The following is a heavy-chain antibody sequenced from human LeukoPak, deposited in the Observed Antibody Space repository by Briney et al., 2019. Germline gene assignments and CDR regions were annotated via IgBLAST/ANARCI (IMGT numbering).Heavy chain of an antibody. Sequence: GGSLRLSCAASGFTFSSYWMNWVRQAPGKGLVWVSRIASDGSSTTYADSVKGRFSISRDHARNSLYLQMNNLRGEDTAIYYCARDAGNSGYGCDLWGQGTLVTVSS. D-gene: IGHD5-12*01. J-gene: IGHJ5*02. CDR1: GFTFSSYW. CDR2: IASDGSST. CDR3: ARDAGNSGYGCDL. V-gene: IGHV3-74*01.